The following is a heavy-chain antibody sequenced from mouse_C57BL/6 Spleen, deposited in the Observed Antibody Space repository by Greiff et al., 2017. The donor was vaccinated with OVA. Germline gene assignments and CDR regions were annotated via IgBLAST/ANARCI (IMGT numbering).Heavy chain of an antibody. CDR2: IDPSDSYT. V-gene: IGHV1-50*01. J-gene: IGHJ1*03. D-gene: IGHD2-4*01. CDR3: ARWSSYDDDRYCDV. Sequence: QVQLQQPGAELVKPGASVKLSCKASGYTFTSYWMQWVKQRPGQGLEWIGEIDPSDSYTNYNQKFKGKATLTVDTSSSTAYMQLSSLTSEDSAVYDCARWSSYDDDRYCDVWGTGTTVTVSS. CDR1: GYTFTSYW.